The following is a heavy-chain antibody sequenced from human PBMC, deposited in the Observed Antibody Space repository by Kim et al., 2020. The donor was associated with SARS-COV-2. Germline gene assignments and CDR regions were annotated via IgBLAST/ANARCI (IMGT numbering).Heavy chain of an antibody. Sequence: GESLKISCEASGYRFSNYLITWVRQTPGKGLEWMGRIDPTDSYTNYNPSFQGRVTISVDKPIRTAFLQWRSLEASDSAIYYCVRQARQLSTWYLDFWGRGPLVTVSS. CDR2: IDPTDSYT. CDR3: VRQARQLSTWYLDF. J-gene: IGHJ2*01. CDR1: GYRFSNYL. D-gene: IGHD1-1*01. V-gene: IGHV5-10-1*01.